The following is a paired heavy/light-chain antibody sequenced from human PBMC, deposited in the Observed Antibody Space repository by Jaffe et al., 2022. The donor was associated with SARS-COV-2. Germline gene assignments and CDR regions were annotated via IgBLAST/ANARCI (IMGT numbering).Light chain of an antibody. CDR1: SSNIGAGYD. V-gene: IGLV1-40*01. Sequence: QSVLTQPPSVSGAPGQRVTFSCTGSSSNIGAGYDVHWYQQLPGTAPKLLIYGNSNRPSGVPDRFSGSQSGTSASLAITGLQAEDEADYYCQSYDRSLRGSVVFGGGTKLTVL. J-gene: IGLJ2*01. CDR2: GNS. CDR3: QSYDRSLRGSVV.
Heavy chain of an antibody. J-gene: IGHJ4*02. V-gene: IGHV3-30*04. D-gene: IGHD3-22*01. CDR3: ARDPGDNIAYYAWYFDY. CDR1: AFTFSSYA. Sequence: QVQLVESGGGVVQPGRSLRLSCAASAFTFSSYAMHWVRQAPGKGLEWVALISSDGSYKYYADSVKGRFTISRDNSKNTVYLQMNSLRAEDTALYYCARDPGDNIAYYAWYFDYWGQGTLVTVSS. CDR2: ISSDGSYK.